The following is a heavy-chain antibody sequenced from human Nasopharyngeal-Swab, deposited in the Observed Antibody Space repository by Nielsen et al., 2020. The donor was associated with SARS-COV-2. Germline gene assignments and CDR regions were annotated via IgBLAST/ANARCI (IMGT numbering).Heavy chain of an antibody. CDR1: GFTFSSYW. J-gene: IGHJ4*02. CDR3: ASLTYYYDSSGLDY. Sequence: GESLKIPRAASGFTFSSYWMHWVRQAPGKGLVWVSRINSDGSSLSYADSVKGRFTISRDNAKNTLYLQMDSPRSEDPAVYYGASLTYYYDSSGLDYWGQGTLVTVSS. D-gene: IGHD3-22*01. V-gene: IGHV3-74*01. CDR2: INSDGSSL.